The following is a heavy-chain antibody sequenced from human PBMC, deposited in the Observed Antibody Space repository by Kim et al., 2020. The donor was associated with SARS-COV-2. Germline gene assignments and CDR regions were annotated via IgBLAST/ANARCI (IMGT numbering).Heavy chain of an antibody. D-gene: IGHD3-22*01. CDR2: IKHDGSET. V-gene: IGHV3-7*03. CDR1: GFTFGHYW. J-gene: IGHJ4*02. Sequence: GGSLRLSCAASGFTFGHYWMRWVRQAPGKGLEWVADIKHDGSETYYVDSVKGRFTISRDNAKNSLFLQMNSLRAEDTAVYYCARDPDSFDFWGQGTLVTVSS. CDR3: ARDPDSFDF.